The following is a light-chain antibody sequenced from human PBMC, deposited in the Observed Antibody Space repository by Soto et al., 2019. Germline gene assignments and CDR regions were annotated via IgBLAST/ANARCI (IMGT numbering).Light chain of an antibody. CDR3: SSYTSSSSYV. Sequence: QSVLTQPASVSGSPGRTITISCTGTSSDVGAYNYVSWYQQHPGKAPKLMIYEVSNRPSGVSNRFSGSKSGNTASLTIFGLQAEDEADYYCSSYTSSSSYVFGTGTKVTVL. J-gene: IGLJ1*01. V-gene: IGLV2-14*01. CDR2: EVS. CDR1: SSDVGAYNY.